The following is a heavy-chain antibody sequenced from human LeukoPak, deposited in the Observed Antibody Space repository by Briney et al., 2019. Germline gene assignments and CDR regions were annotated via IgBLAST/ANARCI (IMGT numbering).Heavy chain of an antibody. V-gene: IGHV3-53*01. CDR3: ARAGASSGYLDGLDV. J-gene: IGHJ3*01. CDR2: IYSGGST. D-gene: IGHD3-22*01. CDR1: GFTVSSNY. Sequence: GGSLRLSCAASGFTVSSNYMSWVRQAPGKGLEWVSVIYSGGSTDYADSVKGRFTIARDNSKNTLFLQMNSLRAEDTAVYYCARAGASSGYLDGLDVWGQGTMVTVSS.